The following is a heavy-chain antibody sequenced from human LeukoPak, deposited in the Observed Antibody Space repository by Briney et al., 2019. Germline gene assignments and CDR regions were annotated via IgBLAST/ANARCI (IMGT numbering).Heavy chain of an antibody. Sequence: GGSLRLSCAASGFTFDDYAMHWVRQAPGKGLEWVSGISWNSGSIGYADSVKGRFTISRDNAKNSLYLQMNSLRSEDTAVYYCARGSHGTTSPMGYWGQGTLVTVSS. J-gene: IGHJ4*02. CDR1: GFTFDDYA. D-gene: IGHD1-7*01. V-gene: IGHV3-9*01. CDR2: ISWNSGSI. CDR3: ARGSHGTTSPMGY.